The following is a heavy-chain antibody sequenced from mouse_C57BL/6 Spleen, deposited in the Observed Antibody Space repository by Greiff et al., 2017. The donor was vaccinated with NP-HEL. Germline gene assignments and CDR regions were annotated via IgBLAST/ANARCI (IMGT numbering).Heavy chain of an antibody. V-gene: IGHV1-52*01. CDR1: GYTFTSYW. CDR2: IDPSDSET. J-gene: IGHJ3*01. CDR3: ARFPNWDVKAWFAY. Sequence: QVQLQQPGAELVRPGSSVKLSCKASGYTFTSYWMHWVKQRPIQGLEWIGNIDPSDSETHYNQKFKDKATLTVDKSSSTAYMQLSSLTSEDSAVDYCARFPNWDVKAWFAYWGQGTLVTVSA. D-gene: IGHD4-1*02.